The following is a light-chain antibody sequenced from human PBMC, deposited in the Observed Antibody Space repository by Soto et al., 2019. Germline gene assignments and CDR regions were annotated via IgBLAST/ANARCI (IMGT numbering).Light chain of an antibody. CDR1: SSDVGSYNL. CDR3: CSYAGSSTFEYV. Sequence: QSALTRPASVSGSPGQSITISCTGTSSDVGSYNLVSWYQQHLGKAPKLMIYEVSKRPSGVSNRFSGSKSGNTASLTISGLQAEDEADYYCCSYAGSSTFEYVFGTGTKVTVL. V-gene: IGLV2-23*02. CDR2: EVS. J-gene: IGLJ1*01.